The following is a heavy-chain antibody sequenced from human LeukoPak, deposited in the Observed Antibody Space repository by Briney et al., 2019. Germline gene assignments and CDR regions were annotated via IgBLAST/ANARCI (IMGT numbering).Heavy chain of an antibody. CDR2: IYYSGST. CDR1: GGSISSYY. V-gene: IGHV4-59*01. Sequence: SETLSLTCTVSGGSISSYYWSWIRQPPGKGLEWIGYIYYSGSTNYNPSLKSRVTISVDTSKNQFSLKLSSVTAADTAVYYCARVGTERDTEFYYFDYWGQGTLVTVSS. D-gene: IGHD1-1*01. CDR3: ARVGTERDTEFYYFDY. J-gene: IGHJ4*02.